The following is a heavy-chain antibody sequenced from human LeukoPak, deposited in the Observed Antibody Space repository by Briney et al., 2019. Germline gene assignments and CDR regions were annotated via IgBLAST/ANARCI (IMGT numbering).Heavy chain of an antibody. J-gene: IGHJ4*02. D-gene: IGHD3-3*01. Sequence: PGGSLRLSCAASGFTFSSYAMSWVRQAPGKGLEWVSSISGSGGSTYYADSVKGRFTISRDNSKNTLYLQMNSLRAEDTAVYYCAKAGGYDFWSGYPDYWGQGTLVTVSS. CDR3: AKAGGYDFWSGYPDY. CDR2: ISGSGGST. CDR1: GFTFSSYA. V-gene: IGHV3-23*01.